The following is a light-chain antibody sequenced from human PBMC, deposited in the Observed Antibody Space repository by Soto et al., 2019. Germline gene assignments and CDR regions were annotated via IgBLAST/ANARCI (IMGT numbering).Light chain of an antibody. CDR1: SSDVGAYNY. V-gene: IGLV2-14*01. CDR3: SSYASTSTLV. Sequence: QSALTQPPSASGSPGQSVTISCTGTSSDVGAYNYVSWYQQHPGKAPKLMIFEVSNRPSGVSTRFSASKSGNTASLTISGLQAEDEADYYCSSYASTSTLVFGTATKLTVL. CDR2: EVS. J-gene: IGLJ1*01.